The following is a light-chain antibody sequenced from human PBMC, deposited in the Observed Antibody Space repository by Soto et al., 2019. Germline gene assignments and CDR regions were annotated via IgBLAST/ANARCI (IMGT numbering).Light chain of an antibody. Sequence: QSVLTQPASVSGSPGQSITISCTGTSSDVGGYNYVSWYQQLPGKAPKLMIYDVNNRPSGVSNRFSGSKSGNTASLTISGLQAEDEADYYCRSYTGSSTFVFGTGTKLTVL. CDR1: SSDVGGYNY. J-gene: IGLJ1*01. CDR2: DVN. V-gene: IGLV2-14*01. CDR3: RSYTGSSTFV.